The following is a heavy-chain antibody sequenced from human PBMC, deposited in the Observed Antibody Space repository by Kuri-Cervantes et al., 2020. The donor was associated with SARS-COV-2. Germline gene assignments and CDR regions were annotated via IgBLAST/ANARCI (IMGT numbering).Heavy chain of an antibody. Sequence: GESLKISCAASEFTFSSFGMHWARQAPGKGLEWVAVVWFDGSRQYYADSVKGRFTISRDNSKNTMYLEMNSLRAEDTAVYFCARALYGGRLDYSPTSGYYYEGMDVWGQGTMVTVSS. V-gene: IGHV3-33*01. J-gene: IGHJ6*02. CDR3: ARALYGGRLDYSPTSGYYYEGMDV. D-gene: IGHD3-9*01. CDR1: EFTFSSFG. CDR2: VWFDGSRQ.